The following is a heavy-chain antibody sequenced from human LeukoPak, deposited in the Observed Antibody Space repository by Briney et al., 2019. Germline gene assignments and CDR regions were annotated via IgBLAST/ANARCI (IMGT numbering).Heavy chain of an antibody. CDR2: IYYSGTT. CDR1: GGSISSYY. CDR3: ARASDSSGYYYEDY. J-gene: IGHJ4*02. V-gene: IGHV4-59*01. D-gene: IGHD3-22*01. Sequence: SETLSLTCTVSGGSISSYYWSWIRQPPGKGLEWMGYIYYSGTTNYNPSLKSRVTISVDTSKNQFSLKLSSVTAADTAVYYCARASDSSGYYYEDYWGQGTLVTVSS.